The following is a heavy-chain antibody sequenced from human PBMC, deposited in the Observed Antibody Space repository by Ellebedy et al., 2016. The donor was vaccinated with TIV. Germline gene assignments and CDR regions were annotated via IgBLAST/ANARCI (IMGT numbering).Heavy chain of an antibody. D-gene: IGHD6-13*01. CDR1: GGSFSGYY. Sequence: MPGGSLRLSCAVYGGSFSGYYWSWIRQPPGKGLEWIGEINHSGSTNYNPSLKSRVTISVDTSKNQFSLKLSSVTAADTAVYYCARHFADSSSWPYFDYWGQGTLVTVSS. V-gene: IGHV4-34*01. CDR3: ARHFADSSSWPYFDY. J-gene: IGHJ4*02. CDR2: INHSGST.